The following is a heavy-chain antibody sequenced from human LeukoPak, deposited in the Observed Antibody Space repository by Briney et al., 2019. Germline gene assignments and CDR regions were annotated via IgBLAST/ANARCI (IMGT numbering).Heavy chain of an antibody. D-gene: IGHD2-2*01. V-gene: IGHV4-30-2*01. CDR1: GGSISSGGYY. J-gene: IGHJ6*03. CDR2: IYHSGST. Sequence: PSETLSLTCTVSGGSISSGGYYWSWIRQPPGKGLEWIGCIYHSGSTYYNPSLKSRVTISVDRSKNQFSLKLSSVTAADTAVYYCARDFCSSTSSSLYYMDVWGKGTTVTVSS. CDR3: ARDFCSSTSSSLYYMDV.